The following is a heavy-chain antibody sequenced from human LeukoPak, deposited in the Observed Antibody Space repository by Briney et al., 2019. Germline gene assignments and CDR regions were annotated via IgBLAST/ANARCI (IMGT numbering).Heavy chain of an antibody. CDR3: ARHVSTSESENFDY. CDR2: IYASGST. J-gene: IGHJ4*02. Sequence: SETLSLTCTVSGVSISSYYWSWIRQPPGKGLEWIGYIYASGSTNHNPSLKSRVTISVDTSKNQFSLRLSSVTAADTAVYYCARHVSTSESENFDYWGQGTLVTVSS. CDR1: GVSISSYY. D-gene: IGHD3-10*02. V-gene: IGHV4-4*09.